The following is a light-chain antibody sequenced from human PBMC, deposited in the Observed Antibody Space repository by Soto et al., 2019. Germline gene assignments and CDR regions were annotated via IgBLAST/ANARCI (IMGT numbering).Light chain of an antibody. J-gene: IGLJ2*01. CDR2: SNN. V-gene: IGLV1-44*01. CDR1: SSNIGSNA. CDR3: AAWDDSLNGPV. Sequence: QSVLTQPPSASVTPGQRVTISCSGSSSNIGSNAVNWYQQLPGTAPKLVIYSNNQRPSGVPDRFSGSKSGSSASLAISGLQSEDEADYYCAAWDDSLNGPVFGGGTKLNVL.